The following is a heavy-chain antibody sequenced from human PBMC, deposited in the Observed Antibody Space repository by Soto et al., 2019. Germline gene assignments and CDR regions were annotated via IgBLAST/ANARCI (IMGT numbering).Heavy chain of an antibody. Sequence: EMQLVESGGGSVQPGRFLRLSCAASGFSFDDYGMHWVRQGPGKGLEWVSGISWNSGDIYYADSVKGRFTISRDNAKKSLYLQMNSLRTEDTALYYCAKDNDLDRDGPFDYWGQGILVTVSS. J-gene: IGHJ4*02. CDR1: GFSFDDYG. CDR2: ISWNSGDI. D-gene: IGHD2-2*03. CDR3: AKDNDLDRDGPFDY. V-gene: IGHV3-9*01.